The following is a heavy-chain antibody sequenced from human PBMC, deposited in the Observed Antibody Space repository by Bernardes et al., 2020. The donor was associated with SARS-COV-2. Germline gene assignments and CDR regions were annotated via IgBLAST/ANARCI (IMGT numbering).Heavy chain of an antibody. D-gene: IGHD6-13*01. Sequence: GGSLRLSCAASGFTFSSYAMHWVRQAPGKGLEWVAVISYDGSNKYYADSVKGRFTISRDNSKNTLYLQMNSLRAEDTAVYYCATSGPGYSSSWYFCYWGQGTLVTVSS. J-gene: IGHJ4*02. V-gene: IGHV3-30-3*01. CDR2: ISYDGSNK. CDR1: GFTFSSYA. CDR3: ATSGPGYSSSWYFCY.